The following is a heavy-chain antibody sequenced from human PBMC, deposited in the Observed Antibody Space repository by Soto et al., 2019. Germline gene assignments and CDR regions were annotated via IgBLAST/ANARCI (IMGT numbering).Heavy chain of an antibody. CDR1: GFTFSSYA. D-gene: IGHD1-26*01. J-gene: IGHJ4*02. Sequence: EVQLLESGGGLVQPGGSLRLSCAASGFTFSSYAMSWVRQAPGKGLEWVSAISGSGGSTYYADSVKGRFTISRDKSKHTLYLQMNSLRAEDTAVYYCATNPMGASGYYFDYWGQGALVTVSS. CDR3: ATNPMGASGYYFDY. CDR2: ISGSGGST. V-gene: IGHV3-23*01.